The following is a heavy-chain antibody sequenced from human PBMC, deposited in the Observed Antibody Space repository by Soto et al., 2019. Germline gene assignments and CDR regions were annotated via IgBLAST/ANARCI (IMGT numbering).Heavy chain of an antibody. V-gene: IGHV1-3*01. D-gene: IGHD5-18*01. CDR2: INAGNGNT. Sequence: ASVKVSCKASGYTFTSYAMHWVRQAPGQRLEWMGWINAGNGNTKYSQKFQGRVTITRDTPASTAYMELSSLRSEDTAVYYCARDHSAYTAMADYYYYGMDVWGQGTTVTVSS. J-gene: IGHJ6*02. CDR3: ARDHSAYTAMADYYYYGMDV. CDR1: GYTFTSYA.